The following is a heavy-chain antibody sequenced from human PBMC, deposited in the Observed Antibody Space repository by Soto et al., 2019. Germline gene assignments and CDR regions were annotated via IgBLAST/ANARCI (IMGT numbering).Heavy chain of an antibody. Sequence: GGSLRLSCAASGFTFSSYAMSWVRQAPGKGLEWVSAISGSGGSTYYADSVKGRFTISRDNSKNTLYLQMNSLRAEDTAVYYCAKVPRGNYYDILTGYYIGYFDYWGQGTLVTV. CDR3: AKVPRGNYYDILTGYYIGYFDY. D-gene: IGHD3-9*01. V-gene: IGHV3-23*01. CDR2: ISGSGGST. J-gene: IGHJ4*02. CDR1: GFTFSSYA.